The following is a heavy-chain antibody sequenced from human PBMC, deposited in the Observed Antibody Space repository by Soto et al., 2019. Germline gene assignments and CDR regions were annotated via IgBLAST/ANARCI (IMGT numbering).Heavy chain of an antibody. CDR3: AKDRMGAGVRGYFDY. D-gene: IGHD3-10*01. CDR2: ISYDGSNK. Sequence: ESGGGVVPPGKSLRLSCAGSGFTFSSYGMDWVRQAPGKGLEWVAVISYDGSNKYYADSVKGRFTISRDNSKNTLYLQMSSLRADDTAVYYCAKDRMGAGVRGYFDYWGQGTLVTVSS. CDR1: GFTFSSYG. V-gene: IGHV3-30*18. J-gene: IGHJ4*02.